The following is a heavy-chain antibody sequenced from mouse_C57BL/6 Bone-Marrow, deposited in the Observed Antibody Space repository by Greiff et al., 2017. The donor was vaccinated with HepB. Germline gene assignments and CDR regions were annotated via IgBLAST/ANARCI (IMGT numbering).Heavy chain of an antibody. CDR1: GYTFTSYW. V-gene: IGHV1-55*01. D-gene: IGHD1-1*01. J-gene: IGHJ2*01. CDR3: AKDYYGSSLYYFDY. CDR2: IYPGSGST. Sequence: QVQLKQPGAELVKPGASVKMSCKASGYTFTSYWITWVKQRPGQGLEWIGDIYPGSGSTNYNEKFKSKATLTVDTSSSTAYMQLSSLTSEDSAVYYCAKDYYGSSLYYFDYWGQGTTLTVSS.